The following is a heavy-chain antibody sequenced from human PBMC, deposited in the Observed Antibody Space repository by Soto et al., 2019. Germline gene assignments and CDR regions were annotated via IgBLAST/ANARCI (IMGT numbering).Heavy chain of an antibody. J-gene: IGHJ6*02. D-gene: IGHD2-2*01. CDR3: AKGEGIVVVPAATSTYYYYYGMDV. CDR1: GFTFSSYA. Sequence: EVQLLESGGGLVQPGGSLRLSCAASGFTFSSYAMSWVRQAPGKGLEWASAISGSGGSTYYADSVKGRFTISRDNSKNTLYLQMNSLRAEDTAVYYCAKGEGIVVVPAATSTYYYYYGMDVWGLGTTVTVSS. V-gene: IGHV3-23*01. CDR2: ISGSGGST.